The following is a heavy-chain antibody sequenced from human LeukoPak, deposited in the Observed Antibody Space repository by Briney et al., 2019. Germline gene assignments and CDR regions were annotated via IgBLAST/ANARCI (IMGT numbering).Heavy chain of an antibody. CDR3: ARRLNRSIFGQLTYAFDI. V-gene: IGHV5-51*01. CDR1: GFSFTSYW. Sequence: GESLKISCKGSGFSFTSYWIGWVRQMPGKGLEWMGIIYPGDSDTRYSPSFQGQVTISADKSISTAYLQWSSLKASDTAMYYCARRLNRSIFGQLTYAFDIWGQGTMVTVSS. CDR2: IYPGDSDT. J-gene: IGHJ3*02. D-gene: IGHD3-3*01.